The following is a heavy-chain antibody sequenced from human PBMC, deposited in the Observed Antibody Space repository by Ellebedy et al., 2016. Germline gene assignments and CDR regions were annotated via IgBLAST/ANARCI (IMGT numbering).Heavy chain of an antibody. V-gene: IGHV1-69*13. Sequence: SVKVSCXASGGTFSSYAISWVRQAPGQGLEWMGGIIPIFGTANYAQKFQGRVTITADESTSTAYMELSSLRSEDTAVYYCARLARVPTVGIYYFDYWGQGTLVTVSS. CDR2: IIPIFGTA. CDR3: ARLARVPTVGIYYFDY. CDR1: GGTFSSYA. J-gene: IGHJ4*02. D-gene: IGHD4/OR15-4a*01.